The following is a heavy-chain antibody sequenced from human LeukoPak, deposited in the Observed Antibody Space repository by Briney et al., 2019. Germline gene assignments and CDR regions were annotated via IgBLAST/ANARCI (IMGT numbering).Heavy chain of an antibody. D-gene: IGHD6-13*01. CDR3: ARGYSSSWYYFDY. Sequence: GGSLRLSCAGSGFTFSSYAMHWVRQAPGKGLEYVSVISSNGGSTYYANSVKGRFTIPRDNSKNTLYLQMGSLRAEDMAVYYCARGYSSSWYYFDYWGQGTLVTVSS. CDR2: ISSNGGST. CDR1: GFTFSSYA. J-gene: IGHJ4*02. V-gene: IGHV3-64*01.